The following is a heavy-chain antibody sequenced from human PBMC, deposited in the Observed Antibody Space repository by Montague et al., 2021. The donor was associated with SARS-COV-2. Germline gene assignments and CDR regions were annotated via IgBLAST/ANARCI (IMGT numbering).Heavy chain of an antibody. Sequence: SETLSLTCTVSGGSISSYYWSWIRQPPGKGLERIGYIYYSGSTNYNPSLKSRVTISVDTSKNQFSLKLSSVAAADTAVYYCAREVRYYYDSSGTGAFDIWGQGTMVTVSP. CDR2: IYYSGST. V-gene: IGHV4-59*01. J-gene: IGHJ3*02. CDR3: AREVRYYYDSSGTGAFDI. D-gene: IGHD3-22*01. CDR1: GGSISSYY.